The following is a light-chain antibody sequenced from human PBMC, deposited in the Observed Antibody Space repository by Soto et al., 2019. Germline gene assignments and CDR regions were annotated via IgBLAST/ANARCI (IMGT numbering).Light chain of an antibody. Sequence: QSVLTQPASVSGSPGQSITISCTGTSSDVGAYNFVSWHQQHPGKAPKLMIYNVYDRPSGISNRFSGSKSGNTASLTISGLQTEDEADYFCSSYTSTSTLYVFGTGTKVTVL. V-gene: IGLV2-14*03. CDR3: SSYTSTSTLYV. CDR1: SSDVGAYNF. CDR2: NVY. J-gene: IGLJ1*01.